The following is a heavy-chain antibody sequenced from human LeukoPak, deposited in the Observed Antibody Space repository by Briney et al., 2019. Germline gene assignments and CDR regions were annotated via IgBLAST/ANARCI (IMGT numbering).Heavy chain of an antibody. J-gene: IGHJ4*02. Sequence: PGRSLRLSCAASGFTFSSYAMHWVRQAPGKGLEWVAVISYDGSNKYYADSVKGRFTISRDNSRNTVYLQMNSLRAEDTAVYYCAKDRKSSWSFDYWGQGTLVTVSS. D-gene: IGHD6-13*01. V-gene: IGHV3-30*04. CDR2: ISYDGSNK. CDR3: AKDRKSSWSFDY. CDR1: GFTFSSYA.